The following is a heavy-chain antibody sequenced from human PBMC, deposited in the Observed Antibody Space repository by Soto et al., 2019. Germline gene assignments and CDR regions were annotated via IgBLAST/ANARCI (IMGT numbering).Heavy chain of an antibody. CDR1: GYTFTSYA. CDR3: ARGPGTGAPFDY. J-gene: IGHJ4*02. CDR2: INAGNGNT. D-gene: IGHD6-13*01. Sequence: GPVKVSCKASGYTFTSYAMHWVRQAPGQRLEWMGWINAGNGNTKYSQKFQGRVTITRDTSASTAYMELSSLRSEDTAVYYCARGPGTGAPFDYWGQGTLVTVSS. V-gene: IGHV1-3*01.